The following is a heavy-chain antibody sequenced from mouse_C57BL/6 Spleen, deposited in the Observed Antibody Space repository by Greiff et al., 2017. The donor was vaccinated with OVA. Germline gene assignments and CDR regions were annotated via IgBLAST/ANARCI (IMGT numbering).Heavy chain of an antibody. CDR2: IRYDSSN. D-gene: IGHD4-1*01. CDR3: ARGGERWDPPFDY. CDR1: GYSITSGYY. V-gene: IGHV3-6*01. Sequence: EVQVVESGPGLVKPSPSLSLSCSVSGYSITSGYYCNWIRQFPGNKLEWMGYIRYDSSNNYNPSFKKRISITQDTSKNQFFLKLNSVTTEDTATYYCARGGERWDPPFDYWGQGTTLTVSS. J-gene: IGHJ2*01.